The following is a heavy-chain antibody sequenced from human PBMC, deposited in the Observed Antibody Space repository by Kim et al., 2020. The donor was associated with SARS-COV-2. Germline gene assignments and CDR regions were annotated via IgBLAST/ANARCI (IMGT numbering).Heavy chain of an antibody. V-gene: IGHV1-8*01. D-gene: IGHD1-7*01. CDR3: ARPNWNYGHYYGIDV. J-gene: IGHJ6*02. CDR2: MSLSSGNT. CDR1: GYSFSKYD. Sequence: ASVKVSCKTSGYSFSKYDIIWVRQAAGQGLEWMGWMSLSSGNTGYAEKFQGRLTMTGTSSISTAYMELSSLRSEDTAVYFCARPNWNYGHYYGIDVWGQGTTVTVSS.